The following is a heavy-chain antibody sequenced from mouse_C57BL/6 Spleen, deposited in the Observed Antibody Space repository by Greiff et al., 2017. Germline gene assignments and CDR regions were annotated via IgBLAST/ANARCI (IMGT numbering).Heavy chain of an antibody. CDR3: ARSYYGSPYYFDY. V-gene: IGHV1-54*01. CDR1: GYAFTHYL. Sequence: QVQLQQSGAELVRPGTSVKVSCKASGYAFTHYLIEWVKQRPGQGLEWIGVINPGSGGTNYNEKFKGKATLTADKSSSTAYMQLSSLTAEDSAAYVCARSYYGSPYYFDYWGQGTTLTVSS. J-gene: IGHJ2*01. CDR2: INPGSGGT. D-gene: IGHD1-1*01.